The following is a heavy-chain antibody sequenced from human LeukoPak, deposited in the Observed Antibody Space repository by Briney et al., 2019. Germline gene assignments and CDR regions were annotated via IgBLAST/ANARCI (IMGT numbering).Heavy chain of an antibody. Sequence: GGSLRLSCAASGFSFSSYGMHWVRQAPGKGLEWVAFIRYDGSNKYYADSVKGRFTISRDNSKNTVYLQMNSLRAEDTAVYYCAAPGVPAATYYFDYWGQGTLVTVSA. CDR3: AAPGVPAATYYFDY. D-gene: IGHD2-2*01. CDR2: IRYDGSNK. V-gene: IGHV3-30*02. J-gene: IGHJ4*02. CDR1: GFSFSSYG.